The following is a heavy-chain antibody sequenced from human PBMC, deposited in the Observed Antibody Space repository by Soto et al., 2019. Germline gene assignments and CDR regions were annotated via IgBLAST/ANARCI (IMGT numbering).Heavy chain of an antibody. CDR1: GYTFTSYG. D-gene: IGHD3-3*01. CDR2: ISAYNGNT. J-gene: IGHJ5*02. V-gene: IGHV1-18*01. CDR3: ARAGYYDFWSGPNWFDP. Sequence: ASVKVSCKASGYTFTSYGINWVGQPPDQGLEWMGWISAYNGNTNYAQKLQGRVTMTTDTSTSTAYMELRSLRSDDTAVYYCARAGYYDFWSGPNWFDPWGQGTLVTVSS.